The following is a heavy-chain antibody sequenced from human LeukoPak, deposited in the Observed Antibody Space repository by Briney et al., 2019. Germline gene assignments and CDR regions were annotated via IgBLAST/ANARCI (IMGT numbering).Heavy chain of an antibody. J-gene: IGHJ3*02. D-gene: IGHD1-26*01. Sequence: SETLSLTCTVSGGSISSGGYYWSWIRQPPGKGLEWIGYINHSGSTYYNPSLKSRVTISADRSKNQFSLKLSSVTAADTAVYHCARGSGSYFVDIWGQGTMVTVSS. CDR1: GGSISSGGYY. CDR2: INHSGST. V-gene: IGHV4-30-2*01. CDR3: ARGSGSYFVDI.